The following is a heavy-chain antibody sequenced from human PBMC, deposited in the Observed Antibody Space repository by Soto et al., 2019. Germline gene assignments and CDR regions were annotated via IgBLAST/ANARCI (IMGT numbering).Heavy chain of an antibody. J-gene: IGHJ5*02. V-gene: IGHV3-13*04. D-gene: IGHD6-6*01. CDR3: ARGALGFDP. CDR1: GFTFSRYY. Sequence: EVQVVESGGGLVQPGGSLRLSCAASGFTFSRYYMHWVRQPTGRGLEWVSGIGTSGDTYYAGSVKGRFTISRENAKNSVYLQMNSLKAGETDVYYCARGALGFDPWGQGTLVAVSS. CDR2: IGTSGDT.